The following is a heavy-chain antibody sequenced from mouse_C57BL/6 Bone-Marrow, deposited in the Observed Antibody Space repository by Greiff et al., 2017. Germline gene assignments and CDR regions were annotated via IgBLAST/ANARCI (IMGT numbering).Heavy chain of an antibody. D-gene: IGHD2-3*01. CDR1: GYTFTEYT. CDR2: FYPGSGSI. Sequence: VQLQQSGAELVKPGASVKLSCKASGYTFTEYTIHWVKQRSGQGLEWIGWFYPGSGSIKYNEKFKDKATLTADKSSSTVYMELSRLKSEDAAVYFCARHEEGDDGYYETDAFAYWGQGTLVTVSA. V-gene: IGHV1-62-2*01. CDR3: ARHEEGDDGYYETDAFAY. J-gene: IGHJ3*01.